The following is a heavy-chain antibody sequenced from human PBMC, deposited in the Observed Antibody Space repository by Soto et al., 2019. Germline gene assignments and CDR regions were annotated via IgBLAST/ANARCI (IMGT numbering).Heavy chain of an antibody. V-gene: IGHV1-69*01. Sequence: QVQLIQSEAEVKKPGSSVRVSCTASGGIFGSHGFSWVRQAPGQRLEWLVGFIPIFRTLTYTEKFQARVRIAADESTNTVYLDLSSLTSEDTAVYYCVRDRRIYYSDPHDEFVASDYEVWGQGTMVSVSS. CDR1: GGIFGSHG. D-gene: IGHD3-22*01. CDR3: VRDRRIYYSDPHDEFVASDYEV. CDR2: FIPIFRTL. J-gene: IGHJ3*01.